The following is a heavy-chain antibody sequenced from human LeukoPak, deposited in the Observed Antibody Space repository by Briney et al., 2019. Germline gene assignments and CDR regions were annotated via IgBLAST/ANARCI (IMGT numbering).Heavy chain of an antibody. CDR1: GGSISSSSYY. CDR3: ARRYYGSGEFDY. J-gene: IGHJ4*02. V-gene: IGHV4-39*01. Sequence: SETLSLTCTVSGGSISSSSYYWGWIRQPPGKGLEWIGSIYYSGSTYYNPSLKSRVTISVDTSKNQFSLKLSSVIAADTAVYYCARRYYGSGEFDYWSQGTLVTVSS. CDR2: IYYSGST. D-gene: IGHD3-10*01.